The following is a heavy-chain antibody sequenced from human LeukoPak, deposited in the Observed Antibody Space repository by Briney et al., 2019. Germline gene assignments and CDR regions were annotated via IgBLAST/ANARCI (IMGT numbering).Heavy chain of an antibody. V-gene: IGHV3-74*01. CDR2: INTDGSST. CDR1: GFTFSSYW. J-gene: IGHJ4*02. Sequence: GGSLGLSCAASGFTFSSYWMHWVRQAPGKGLVWVSRINTDGSSTSYADSVKGRFTISRDNAKNTLYLQMNSLRAEDTAVYYCARDKGGPVRDYWGQGTLVTVSS. D-gene: IGHD3-10*02. CDR3: ARDKGGPVRDY.